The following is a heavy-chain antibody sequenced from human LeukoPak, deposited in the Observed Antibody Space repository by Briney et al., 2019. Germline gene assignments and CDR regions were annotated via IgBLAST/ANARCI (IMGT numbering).Heavy chain of an antibody. CDR3: ARDVPSGFYTPDY. Sequence: GGSLRLSCVASGFTFSDYWMSWVRQAPGMGLEWVANIETDGDEKNYVDSVKGRFTISRDNARNSLYLQMSSLRVEDTAVYYCARDVPSGFYTPDYWGRGTLVTVSS. J-gene: IGHJ4*02. D-gene: IGHD5-12*01. CDR2: IETDGDEK. CDR1: GFTFSDYW. V-gene: IGHV3-7*01.